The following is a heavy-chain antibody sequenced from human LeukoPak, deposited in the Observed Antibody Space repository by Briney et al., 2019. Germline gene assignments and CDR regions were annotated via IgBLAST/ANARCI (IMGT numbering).Heavy chain of an antibody. CDR1: GASINNYF. J-gene: IGHJ6*02. Sequence: PSETLSLTCTVSGASINNYFWSWIRQPPGKGLEWIGFIYHSGSTNYNPSLKSRVTISIDTSKNQFSLKLSSVTAADTAVYYCARDSSIANYYYYYGMDVWGQGTTVTVS. CDR3: ARDSSIANYYYYYGMDV. V-gene: IGHV4-59*12. CDR2: IYHSGST.